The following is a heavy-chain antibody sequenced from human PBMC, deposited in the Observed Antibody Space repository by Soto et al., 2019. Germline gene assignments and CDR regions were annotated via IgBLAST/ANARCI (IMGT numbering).Heavy chain of an antibody. CDR3: TRLIGNSWLDS. V-gene: IGHV6-1*01. J-gene: IGHJ5*01. Sequence: QVQLQQSGPGLVRPSQTLSLTCAISGDSVSTNDATWDWIRQSPSRGLEWLGRTYYRSKWYNDYAESVKGRITINQDTFNNQLSLHLNSVTPDDTAVYYCTRLIGNSWLDSWGQGTLVTVSS. CDR2: TYYRSKWYN. D-gene: IGHD2-8*01. CDR1: GDSVSTNDAT.